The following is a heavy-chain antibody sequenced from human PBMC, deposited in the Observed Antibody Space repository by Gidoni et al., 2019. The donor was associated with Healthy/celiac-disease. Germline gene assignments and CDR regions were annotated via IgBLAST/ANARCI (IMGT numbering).Heavy chain of an antibody. CDR2: IIPIFGTA. D-gene: IGHD4-17*01. Sequence: QVQLVQSAAEVKKPGSSVQVSCRDSGSACSSYAISWVRQAPGQGLEWMGGIIPIFGTAHYAQKFQGRVTITADESTSTAYMELSSLRSEDTAVYYCASYPTVTTDWYFDLWGRGTLVTVSS. V-gene: IGHV1-69*01. CDR1: GSACSSYA. CDR3: ASYPTVTTDWYFDL. J-gene: IGHJ2*01.